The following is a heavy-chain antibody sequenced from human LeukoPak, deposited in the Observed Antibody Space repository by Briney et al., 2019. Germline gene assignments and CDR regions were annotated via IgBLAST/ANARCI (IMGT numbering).Heavy chain of an antibody. Sequence: GGSLRLSCAASGFTFTTYDMSWVRQAPGKGREWVSAIIGSGGSTYYADSVKGRFTISRDNSKNTLYLQMNSLRAEDTAVYYCAKGTYYYDSSGYYGGYYFDYWGQGTLVTVSS. CDR1: GFTFTTYD. D-gene: IGHD3-22*01. CDR2: IIGSGGST. V-gene: IGHV3-23*01. J-gene: IGHJ4*02. CDR3: AKGTYYYDSSGYYGGYYFDY.